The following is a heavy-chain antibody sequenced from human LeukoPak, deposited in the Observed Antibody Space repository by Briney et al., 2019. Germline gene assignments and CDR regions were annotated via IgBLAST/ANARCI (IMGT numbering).Heavy chain of an antibody. D-gene: IGHD5-12*01. CDR2: IYHSGST. CDR1: GYSISSGYY. CDR3: ARGLWLVAD. V-gene: IGHV4-38-2*02. J-gene: IGHJ4*02. Sequence: SGTLSLTCTVSGYSISSGYYWGWIRQPRGKGLEWIGSIYHSGSTNYNPSLKSRVTISLDTSKNQFSLKLSSVTAADTAVYYCARGLWLVADWGQGTLVTVSS.